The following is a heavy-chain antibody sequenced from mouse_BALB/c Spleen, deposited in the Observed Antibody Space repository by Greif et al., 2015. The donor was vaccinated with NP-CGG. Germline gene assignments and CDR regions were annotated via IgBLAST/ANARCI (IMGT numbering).Heavy chain of an antibody. CDR2: ISYDGSN. CDR3: ARYDYYAMDY. CDR1: GYSITSGYY. Sequence: DVKLVESGPGLVKPSQSLSLTCSVTGYSITSGYYWNWIRQFPGNKLEWMGYISYDGSNNYNPSLKNRISITRDTSKNQFFLKLNSVTTEDTATYYCARYDYYAMDYWGQGTSVTVSS. V-gene: IGHV3-6*02. J-gene: IGHJ4*01.